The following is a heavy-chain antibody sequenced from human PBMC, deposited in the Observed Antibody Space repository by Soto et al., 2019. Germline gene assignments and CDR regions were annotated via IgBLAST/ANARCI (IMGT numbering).Heavy chain of an antibody. J-gene: IGHJ4*02. CDR2: ITHGGST. D-gene: IGHD3-3*01. V-gene: IGHV4-34*01. Sequence: QVQLQQWGAGLLKPSETLSLTCAVYSGSFSGYYYSWIRQPPGKGLEWIGEITHGGSTTYSPSLKSRVTMSLDTSKNQFSLKVTAVTAADTAVYYCARGRLFLTPSGLAITYFDYWGQGSLVSVSS. CDR1: SGSFSGYY. CDR3: ARGRLFLTPSGLAITYFDY.